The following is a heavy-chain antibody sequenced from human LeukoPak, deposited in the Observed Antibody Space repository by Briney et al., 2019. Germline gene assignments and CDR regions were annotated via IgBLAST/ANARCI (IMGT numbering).Heavy chain of an antibody. CDR2: INANSGGT. J-gene: IGHJ4*02. Sequence: VASVKVSCKASGYTFTSYYMHWVRQAPGQGLEWMGRINANSGGTNYAQKFQGRVTMTRDTSISTAYMELSRLRSDDTAVYYCARPSGRPDADWYGGCAYDYWGQGTLVTVSS. D-gene: IGHD1-26*01. CDR1: GYTFTSYY. CDR3: ARPSGRPDADWYGGCAYDY. V-gene: IGHV1-2*06.